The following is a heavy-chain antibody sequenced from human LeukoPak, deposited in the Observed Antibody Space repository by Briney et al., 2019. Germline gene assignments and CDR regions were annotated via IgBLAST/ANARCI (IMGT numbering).Heavy chain of an antibody. V-gene: IGHV3-73*01. J-gene: IGHJ3*02. Sequence: GGSLRLSCAASGFTFSGSAMHWVRQASGKGLEWVGRIRSKANSYATAYAASVKGRFTISRDDSKNTAYLQMNSLKTEDTAVYYCTRHGYYDSSGYYYVDAFDIWGQGTMVTVSS. D-gene: IGHD3-22*01. CDR3: TRHGYYDSSGYYYVDAFDI. CDR1: GFTFSGSA. CDR2: IRSKANSYAT.